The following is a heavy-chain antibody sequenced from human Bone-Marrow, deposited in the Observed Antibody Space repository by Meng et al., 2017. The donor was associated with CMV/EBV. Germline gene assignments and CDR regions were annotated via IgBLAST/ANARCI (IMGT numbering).Heavy chain of an antibody. V-gene: IGHV3-23*01. CDR3: AKSRNGYGGEDH. CDR1: GFTLNRYA. D-gene: IGHD5-12*01. CDR2: ISDSGADT. J-gene: IGHJ4*02. Sequence: CAASGFTLNRYAMNWVRQAPGKGLEWVATISDSGADTYYPDSVKGRFTISRDNSNKTLNLQMNSLRAEDTAIYYCAKSRNGYGGEDHWGQGVLVTVSS.